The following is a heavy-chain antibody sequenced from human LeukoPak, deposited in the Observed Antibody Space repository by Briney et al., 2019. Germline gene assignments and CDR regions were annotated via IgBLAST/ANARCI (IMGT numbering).Heavy chain of an antibody. CDR3: AKPREGSGSYYKSFFDS. V-gene: IGHV3-23*01. D-gene: IGHD3-10*01. Sequence: GGSLRLSCAASGFTFSSYAMSWVRHAPGKGLEWVSVISGSGGDTNYADSVKGRFTISRDNSKNTLYLQMNTLRAEDTAVYYCAKPREGSGSYYKSFFDSWGQGTLVTVSS. J-gene: IGHJ4*02. CDR1: GFTFSSYA. CDR2: ISGSGGDT.